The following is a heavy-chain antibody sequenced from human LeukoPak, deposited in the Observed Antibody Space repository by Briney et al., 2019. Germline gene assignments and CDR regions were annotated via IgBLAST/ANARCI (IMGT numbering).Heavy chain of an antibody. CDR1: GFTFSSYA. D-gene: IGHD1-26*01. CDR2: ISGSGGST. CDR3: AKEGGGSYPHLTIDY. V-gene: IGHV3-23*01. J-gene: IGHJ4*02. Sequence: PGGSLRLSRAASGFTFSSYAMSWVRQALGKGLEWVSAISGSGGSTYYADSVKGRFTISRDNSKNTLYLQMNSLRAEDTAVYYCAKEGGGSYPHLTIDYWGQGTLVTVSS.